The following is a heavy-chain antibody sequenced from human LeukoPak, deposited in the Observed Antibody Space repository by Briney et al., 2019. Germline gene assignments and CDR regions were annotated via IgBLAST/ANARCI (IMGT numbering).Heavy chain of an antibody. Sequence: HSGGSLRLSCAASGFTFSSYEMNWVRQAPGEGLEWVSYISSSGSTIYYADSVKGRFTISRDNAKNSLYLQMNSLRAEDTAVYYCAREKGWLQSNFDYWGQGTLVTVSS. CDR1: GFTFSSYE. D-gene: IGHD5-24*01. J-gene: IGHJ4*02. CDR2: ISSSGSTI. V-gene: IGHV3-48*03. CDR3: AREKGWLQSNFDY.